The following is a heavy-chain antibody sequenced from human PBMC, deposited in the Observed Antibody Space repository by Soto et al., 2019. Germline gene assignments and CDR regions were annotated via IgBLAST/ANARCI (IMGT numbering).Heavy chain of an antibody. CDR3: ASLDQDTAMVMDDNEY. CDR2: IYYSGST. J-gene: IGHJ4*02. CDR1: GGSISSSSYY. D-gene: IGHD5-18*01. V-gene: IGHV4-39*01. Sequence: QLQLQESGPGLVKPSETLSLTCTVSGGSISSSSYYWGWIRQPPGKGLEWIGSIYYSGSTYYNPSLKSRVTISLDTSKNQFSLKLSSVTAANTAVYYCASLDQDTAMVMDDNEYWGQGTLVTVSS.